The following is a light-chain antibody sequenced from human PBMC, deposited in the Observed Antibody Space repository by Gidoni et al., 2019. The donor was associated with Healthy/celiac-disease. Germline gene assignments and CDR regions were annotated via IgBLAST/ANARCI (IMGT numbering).Light chain of an antibody. CDR3: QQLNSYPPYT. V-gene: IGKV1-9*01. J-gene: IGKJ2*01. CDR2: AAS. Sequence: DIQLTQSPSFLSASVGDRVTITCRASQGISSYLAWYQQKPGKAPKPLIYAASTLQSGVPSRLSGSGSGTEFTLTISSLQPEDVATYYCQQLNSYPPYTFGQGTKLEIK. CDR1: QGISSY.